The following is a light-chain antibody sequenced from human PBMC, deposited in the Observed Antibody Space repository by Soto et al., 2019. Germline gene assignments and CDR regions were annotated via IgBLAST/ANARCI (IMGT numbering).Light chain of an antibody. Sequence: AIRMTQSPSSFSASTGDRVTITCRASQGISSYLAWYQQKPGKAPKLLIYAASTLQSWVPSRFSGRGSGTDFTLTISCLQSEDFATYYCQQYYSYPFTFGQGTKVEIK. CDR2: AAS. V-gene: IGKV1-8*01. CDR3: QQYYSYPFT. J-gene: IGKJ1*01. CDR1: QGISSY.